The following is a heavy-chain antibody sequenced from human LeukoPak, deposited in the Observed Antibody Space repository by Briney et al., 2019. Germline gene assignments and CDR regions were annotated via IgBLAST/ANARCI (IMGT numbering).Heavy chain of an antibody. J-gene: IGHJ3*02. CDR1: GGSFSGYY. CDR3: ARGGGSYYVGAFDI. Sequence: PSETLSLTCAVYGGSFSGYYWSWIRQPPGKGLEWIGEINHSGSTNYNPPLKSRVTIPVDTSKNQFSLKLSSVTAADTAVYYCARGGGSYYVGAFDIWGQGTMVTVSS. D-gene: IGHD1-26*01. V-gene: IGHV4-34*01. CDR2: INHSGST.